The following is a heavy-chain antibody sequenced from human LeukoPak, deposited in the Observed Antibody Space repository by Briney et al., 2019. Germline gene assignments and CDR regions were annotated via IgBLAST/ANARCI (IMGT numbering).Heavy chain of an antibody. D-gene: IGHD4-17*01. Sequence: GASVKISCRASGYTFTSYGISWVRQAPGQGLEWMGWISAYNGNTNYAQKLQGRVTMTTDTSTSTAYMELRSLRSDDTAVYYCARDDYANYYGMDVWGQGTTVTVSS. V-gene: IGHV1-18*01. CDR1: GYTFTSYG. J-gene: IGHJ6*02. CDR3: ARDDYANYYGMDV. CDR2: ISAYNGNT.